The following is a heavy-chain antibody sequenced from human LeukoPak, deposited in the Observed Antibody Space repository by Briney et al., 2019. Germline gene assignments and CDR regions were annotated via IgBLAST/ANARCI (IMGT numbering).Heavy chain of an antibody. V-gene: IGHV4-59*02. CDR2: IYYSGST. J-gene: IGHJ4*02. Sequence: SETLSLTCAVSGASVSGYYWSWIRQPPGKGLEWIGYIYYSGSTNYNPSLKSRVTILVDASKNQFSLKLSSVTAAGTAVYYCARVVYDSGYGGVANFDYWGQGTLVTVSS. CDR3: ARVVYDSGYGGVANFDY. CDR1: GASVSGYY. D-gene: IGHD3-10*01.